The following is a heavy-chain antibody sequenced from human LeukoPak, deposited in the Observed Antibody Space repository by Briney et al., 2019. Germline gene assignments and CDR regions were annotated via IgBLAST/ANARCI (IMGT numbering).Heavy chain of an antibody. CDR2: IDVTTGGS. V-gene: IGHV3-23*01. Sequence: AGGSLRLSCAASGFTLSSYAMSWVRQAPGKGLEWVSTIDVTTGGSYYADSVKGRFTISSDTFQNTLYLQLNSLRVDDTAVYYCAKVNYYQPYFWGQGTLVTVSS. CDR1: GFTLSSYA. CDR3: AKVNYYQPYF. D-gene: IGHD2-2*01. J-gene: IGHJ4*02.